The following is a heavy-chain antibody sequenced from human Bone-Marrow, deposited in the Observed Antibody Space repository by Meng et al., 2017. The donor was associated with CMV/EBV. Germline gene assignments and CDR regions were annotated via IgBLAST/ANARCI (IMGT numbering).Heavy chain of an antibody. CDR3: ARELRFLEGYYYYGMDV. J-gene: IGHJ6*02. CDR2: ISWNSGSI. Sequence: LSLTCAASGFTFDDYAMHWVRQAPGKGLEWVSGISWNSGSIGYADSVKGRFTISRDNAKNSLYLQMNSLRAEDTAVYYCARELRFLEGYYYYGMDVWGQGTTVTVSS. D-gene: IGHD3-3*01. CDR1: GFTFDDYA. V-gene: IGHV3-9*01.